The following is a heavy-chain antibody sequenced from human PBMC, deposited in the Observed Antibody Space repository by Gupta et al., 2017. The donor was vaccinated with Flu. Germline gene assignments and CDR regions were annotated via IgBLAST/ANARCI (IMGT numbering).Heavy chain of an antibody. J-gene: IGHJ6*02. Sequence: QVQLQESGPGLVTPSGTLSLTCPVSGGSISSLNWWSWVRQPPGKGLEWIGQIYHSGSTYSNPSLKSRVTISLDKSKNQFSLKRTSVTAADTAVYYCARGGVTFGGLIVPSFNGMDVWGQGTTVTVSS. D-gene: IGHD3-16*02. V-gene: IGHV4-4*02. CDR2: IYHSGST. CDR1: GGSISSLNW. CDR3: ARGGVTFGGLIVPSFNGMDV.